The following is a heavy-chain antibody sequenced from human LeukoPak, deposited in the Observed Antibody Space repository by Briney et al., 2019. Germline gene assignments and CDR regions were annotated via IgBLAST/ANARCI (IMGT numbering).Heavy chain of an antibody. CDR3: ARGVWYYGSGRIYYFDY. D-gene: IGHD3-10*01. J-gene: IGHJ4*02. V-gene: IGHV4-34*01. CDR1: GGSFSGYY. Sequence: PSETLSLTCAVYGGSFSGYYWSWIRQPPGKGLEWIGEINHSGSTNYNPSLKSRVTISVDTSKNQFSLKLSSVTAVDTAVYYCARGVWYYGSGRIYYFDYWGQGTLVTVSS. CDR2: INHSGST.